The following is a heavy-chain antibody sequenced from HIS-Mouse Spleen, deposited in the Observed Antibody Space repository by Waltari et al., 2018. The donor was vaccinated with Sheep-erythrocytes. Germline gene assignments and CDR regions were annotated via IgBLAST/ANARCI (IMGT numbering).Heavy chain of an antibody. CDR1: GFTFSSYS. CDR2: ISSSRRYL. J-gene: IGHJ4*02. V-gene: IGHV3-21*01. CDR3: ARVASGATFDY. D-gene: IGHD1-26*01. Sequence: EVQLVESGGGLVKPGGSLRLSCAASGFTFSSYSMNWVRQAPGKGLGWCPAISSSRRYLYYADSLKGRFTMSRDNAKNSLYLQMNSLRAEDTAVYYCARVASGATFDYWGQGTLVTVSS.